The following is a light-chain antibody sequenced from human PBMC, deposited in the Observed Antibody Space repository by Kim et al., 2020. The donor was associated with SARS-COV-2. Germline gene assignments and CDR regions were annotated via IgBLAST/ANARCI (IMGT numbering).Light chain of an antibody. CDR3: QLWDNGTVV. V-gene: IGLV3-1*01. CDR1: KLGDKP. J-gene: IGLJ2*01. Sequence: SYELTQPPSLSVSPGQTVTIPCSGDKLGDKPCSWYQQRPGQSPLLVIYLDARRLSGIPERFSGSNSGTTVTLTISATQTTDEAYYFCQLWDNGTVVFGGG. CDR2: LDA.